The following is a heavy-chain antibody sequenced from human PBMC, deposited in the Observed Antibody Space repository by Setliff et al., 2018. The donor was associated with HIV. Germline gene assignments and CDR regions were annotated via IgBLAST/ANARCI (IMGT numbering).Heavy chain of an antibody. CDR2: IFPGDSKM. J-gene: IGHJ5*02. CDR1: GYSFTSYW. Sequence: GESLKISCKGSGYSFTSYWIAWVRQKPGKGLEWMGIIFPGDSKMHYSPSFQGRVTLSADKSTSTAYLQWSSLKASDSAIYYCARHFGISYRSPFDPWGQGTLVTVSS. D-gene: IGHD3-3*01. V-gene: IGHV5-51*01. CDR3: ARHFGISYRSPFDP.